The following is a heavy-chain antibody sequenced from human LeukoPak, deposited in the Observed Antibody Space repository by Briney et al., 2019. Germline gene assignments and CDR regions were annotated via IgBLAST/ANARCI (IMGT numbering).Heavy chain of an antibody. CDR2: INSGGIS. CDR1: GDSISSDY. CDR3: AREGVATARALDI. J-gene: IGHJ3*02. D-gene: IGHD5-12*01. V-gene: IGHV4-4*07. Sequence: PSETLSLTCSVSGDSISSDYWSWLRQPAGKGLEWIGRINSGGISNYNASLKSRVTMSLDTSKNQFSLSLTSVTAADTAIYYCAREGVATARALDIWGQGTMVTVSS.